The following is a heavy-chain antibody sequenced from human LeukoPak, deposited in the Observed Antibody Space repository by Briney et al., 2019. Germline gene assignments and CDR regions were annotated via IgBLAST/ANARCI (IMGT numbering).Heavy chain of an antibody. CDR2: IYYSGST. CDR3: ARAKQGDCSSTSCYFGYYYYYMDV. Sequence: SETLSLTCTVSGGSISSYYWSWIRQPPGKGLEWIGYIYYSGSTNYNPSLKSRVTISVDTSKDQFSLKLSSVTAADTAVYYCARAKQGDCSSTSCYFGYYYYYMDVWGKGTTVTVSS. CDR1: GGSISSYY. D-gene: IGHD2-2*01. J-gene: IGHJ6*03. V-gene: IGHV4-59*01.